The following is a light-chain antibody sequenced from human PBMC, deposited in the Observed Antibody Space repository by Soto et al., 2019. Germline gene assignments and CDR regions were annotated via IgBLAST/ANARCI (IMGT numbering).Light chain of an antibody. CDR2: EAS. V-gene: IGKV1-17*01. CDR1: QDIGTD. CDR3: VQHYSYPLT. J-gene: IGKJ4*01. Sequence: DIQMTQSPSSMSASVADRVTSTCRASQDIGTDLSWYQQKPGKAPERLIYEASVLQSGVPSRFSGSGSGTEFTLTVSSLQPEDFATYYCVQHYSYPLTFGGGTKVDIK.